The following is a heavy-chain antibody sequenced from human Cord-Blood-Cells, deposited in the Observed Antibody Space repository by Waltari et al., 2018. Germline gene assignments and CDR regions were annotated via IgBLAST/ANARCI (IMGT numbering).Heavy chain of an antibody. V-gene: IGHV3-7*01. J-gene: IGHJ4*02. CDR1: GFTFSSYW. D-gene: IGHD3-22*01. CDR2: IKQDGSEK. Sequence: EVQLVESGGGLVQPGGSLRLSCAASGFTFSSYWMSWVRQAPGKGLEWVANIKQDGSEKYYVDAVKGRFTISRDNAKNSLYRQMNSLRAEDTAVYYCARDGRYYYDSSGYYFDYWGQGTLVTVSS. CDR3: ARDGRYYYDSSGYYFDY.